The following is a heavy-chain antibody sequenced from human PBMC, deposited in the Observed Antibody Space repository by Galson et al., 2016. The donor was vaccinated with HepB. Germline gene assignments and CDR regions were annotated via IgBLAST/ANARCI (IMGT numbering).Heavy chain of an antibody. J-gene: IGHJ4*02. V-gene: IGHV3-23*01. D-gene: IGHD6-19*01. CDR1: GFTFSSYA. CDR2: ISGDGGST. CDR3: ARFTQQWLDRVYYCNY. Sequence: SLRLSCAASGFTFSSYAMSWVRQAPGKGLEWVSAISGDGGSTYYAGSVQGRFTSSRDRSKNTLYLQMNSPRADDTAVYYCARFTQQWLDRVYYCNYWGQGTLVTVAS.